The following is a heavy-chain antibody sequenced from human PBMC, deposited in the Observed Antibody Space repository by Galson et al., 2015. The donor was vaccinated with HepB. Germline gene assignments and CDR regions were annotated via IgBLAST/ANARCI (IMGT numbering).Heavy chain of an antibody. D-gene: IGHD6-19*01. CDR2: IYYSGII. V-gene: IGHV4-39*07. CDR1: GGSIISTSNY. J-gene: IGHJ6*02. Sequence: TLSLTCTLSGGSIISTSNYWGWIRQPPGKGLEWFGSIYYSGIINYNPSLKSRVTISLDTSKNQFSLKLRSVTAADTAVYYCARVSLSSSGWYVRYGLDVWGQGTTVTVSS. CDR3: ARVSLSSSGWYVRYGLDV.